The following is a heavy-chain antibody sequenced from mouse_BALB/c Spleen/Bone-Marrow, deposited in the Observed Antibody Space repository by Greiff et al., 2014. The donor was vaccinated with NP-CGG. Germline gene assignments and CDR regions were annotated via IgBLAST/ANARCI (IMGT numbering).Heavy chain of an antibody. CDR3: ARWLPLAY. CDR2: IDPANGNT. V-gene: IGHV14-3*02. D-gene: IGHD2-2*01. J-gene: IGHJ3*01. Sequence: VQLQQSGAELVKPGASVKLSCTASGFNIKDTYMHWVKQRPEQGLEWIGRIDPANGNTKYDPKFQGRATITADTSSNTAYLQLSSLTSEDTAVYYCARWLPLAYWGQGTLVTVSA. CDR1: GFNIKDTY.